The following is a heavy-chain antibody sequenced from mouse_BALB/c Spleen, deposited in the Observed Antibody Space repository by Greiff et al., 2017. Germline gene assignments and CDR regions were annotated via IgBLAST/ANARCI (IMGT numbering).Heavy chain of an antibody. V-gene: IGHV3-6*02. CDR1: GYSITSGYY. J-gene: IGHJ3*01. CDR2: ISYDGSN. CDR3: VSLYYYGYAWFAY. Sequence: EVQVVESGPGLVKPSQSLSLTCSVTGYSITSGYYWNWIRQFPGNKLEWMGYISYDGSNNYNPSLKNRISITRDTSKNQFFLKLNSVTTEDTATYYCVSLYYYGYAWFAYWGQGTLVTVSA. D-gene: IGHD2-2*01.